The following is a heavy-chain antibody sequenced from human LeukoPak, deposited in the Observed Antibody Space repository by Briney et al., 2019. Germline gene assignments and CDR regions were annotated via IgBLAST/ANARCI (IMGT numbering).Heavy chain of an antibody. CDR3: ARVLRANENYARGRLAQNWFDP. V-gene: IGHV4-39*07. CDR1: GGSISSSSYY. CDR2: IYYSGST. Sequence: SETLSLTCTVSGGSISSSSYYWGWIRQPPGKGLEWIGSIYYSGSTYYNPSLKSRVTISVDTSKNQFSLKLSSVTAADTAVYYCARVLRANENYARGRLAQNWFDPWGQGTLVTVSS. J-gene: IGHJ5*02. D-gene: IGHD1-7*01.